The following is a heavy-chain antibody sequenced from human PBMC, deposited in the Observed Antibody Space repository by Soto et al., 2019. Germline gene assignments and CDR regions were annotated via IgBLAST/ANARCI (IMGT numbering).Heavy chain of an antibody. CDR3: AKVPVGYGDYGGVVDY. D-gene: IGHD4-17*01. J-gene: IGHJ4*02. CDR2: ISGSGGST. CDR1: GFTFSSYA. Sequence: PGGSLRLSCAASGFTFSSYAMSWVRQAPGKGLEWVSAISGSGGSTYYADSVKGRFTISRDNSKNTLYLQMNSLRAEDTAVYYCAKVPVGYGDYGGVVDYWGQGTLVTVSS. V-gene: IGHV3-23*01.